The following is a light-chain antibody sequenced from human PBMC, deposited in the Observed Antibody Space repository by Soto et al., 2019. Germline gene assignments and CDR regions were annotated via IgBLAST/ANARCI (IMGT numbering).Light chain of an antibody. J-gene: IGKJ4*01. CDR3: QQYGSSPLT. CDR1: QSVRSNY. CDR2: DAS. V-gene: IGKV3-20*01. Sequence: EIVLTQSPDTLSLSPGERATLSCRASQSVRSNYLAWYQQKPGQAPRFLIYDASSRATGIPDRFSGSGSGTDFTLTISRLEPEDFAVYYCQQYGSSPLTCGGGTKAEIK.